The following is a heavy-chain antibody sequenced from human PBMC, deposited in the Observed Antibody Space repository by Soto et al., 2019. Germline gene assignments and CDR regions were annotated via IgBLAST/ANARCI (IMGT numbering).Heavy chain of an antibody. CDR1: GFTFSSYW. CDR3: ARVDWNYGGYYFDY. CDR2: IKQDGSEK. V-gene: IGHV3-7*01. J-gene: IGHJ4*02. D-gene: IGHD1-7*01. Sequence: GGSLRLSCAASGFTFSSYWMSWVRQAPGKGLEWVANIKQDGSEKYYVDSVKGRFTISRDNAKNSLYLQMNSLRAEDTAVYYCARVDWNYGGYYFDYWGQGTLVTVSS.